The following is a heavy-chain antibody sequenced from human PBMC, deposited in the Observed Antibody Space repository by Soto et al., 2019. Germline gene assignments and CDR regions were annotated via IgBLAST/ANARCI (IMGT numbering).Heavy chain of an antibody. CDR1: GGSISSYY. Sequence: SETLSLTCTVSGGSISSYYWSWIRQPPGKGLEWIGYIYYSGSTNYNPSLKSRVTISVDTSKNQFSLELTSVTAADTAVYYCARGRSQWLRFGYFDYWGQGTLVTVSS. CDR2: IYYSGST. V-gene: IGHV4-59*01. J-gene: IGHJ4*02. D-gene: IGHD5-12*01. CDR3: ARGRSQWLRFGYFDY.